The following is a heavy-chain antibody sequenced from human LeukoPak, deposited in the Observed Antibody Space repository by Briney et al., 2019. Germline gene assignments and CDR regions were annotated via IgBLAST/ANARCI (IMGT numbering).Heavy chain of an antibody. Sequence: GASVKVSCKASGYTFTGYYMHWVRQAPGQGLEWMGWINPNSGGTNYAQKFQGRVTMTRDTSISTAYMELSRLRSDDTAVYYCARVPYDSSGYYQHWGQGTLVTVSS. CDR2: INPNSGGT. V-gene: IGHV1-2*02. J-gene: IGHJ1*01. D-gene: IGHD3-22*01. CDR3: ARVPYDSSGYYQH. CDR1: GYTFTGYY.